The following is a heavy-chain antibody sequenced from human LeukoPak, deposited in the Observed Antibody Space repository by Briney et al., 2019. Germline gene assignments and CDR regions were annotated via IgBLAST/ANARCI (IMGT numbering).Heavy chain of an antibody. V-gene: IGHV4-59*01. CDR3: ARGGYSYGYDDDFDY. J-gene: IGHJ4*02. Sequence: NASETLSLTCTVSGGSISSYYWSWIRQPPGEGLEWIGYIYNSGSTNYNPSLKSRVTISVDTAKNGFSLKLSYVTAADTAVYYCARGGYSYGYDDDFDYWGQGTLVTVSS. CDR1: GGSISSYY. D-gene: IGHD5-18*01. CDR2: IYNSGST.